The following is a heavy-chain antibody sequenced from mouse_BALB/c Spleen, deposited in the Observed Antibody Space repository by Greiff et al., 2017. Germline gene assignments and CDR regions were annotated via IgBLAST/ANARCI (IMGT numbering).Heavy chain of an antibody. J-gene: IGHJ1*01. V-gene: IGHV1-69*02. CDR1: GYTFTSYW. Sequence: QVQLKQPGAELVRPGASVKLSCKASGYTFTSYWINWVKQRPGQGLEWIGNIYPSDSYTNYNQKFKDKATLTVDKSSSTAYMQLSSPTSEDSAVYYCTRHGNYWGYFDVWGAGTTVTVSS. D-gene: IGHD2-1*01. CDR2: IYPSDSYT. CDR3: TRHGNYWGYFDV.